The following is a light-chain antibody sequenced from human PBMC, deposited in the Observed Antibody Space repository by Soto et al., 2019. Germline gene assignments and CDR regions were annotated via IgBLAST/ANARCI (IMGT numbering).Light chain of an antibody. CDR2: TAS. CDR3: QQRRSYPIT. CDR1: QGISSL. V-gene: IGKV1-9*01. J-gene: IGKJ5*01. Sequence: DIQLTQSPSFLSASVGDRVTITCRASQGISSLLAWYQQKPGKAPKLLIHTASTLQSGVPSRFSGSGSGTEFTLTISSLQPEDFATYYCQQRRSYPITFGQGTRLEIK.